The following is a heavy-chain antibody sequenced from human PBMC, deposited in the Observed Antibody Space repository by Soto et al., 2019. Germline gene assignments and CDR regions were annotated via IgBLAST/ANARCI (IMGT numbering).Heavy chain of an antibody. D-gene: IGHD6-13*01. CDR2: ISAYNGNT. CDR3: ARDPAVIAAAGTFYFDY. CDR1: GYTFTSYG. V-gene: IGHV1-18*01. J-gene: IGHJ4*02. Sequence: ASVKVSCKASGYTFTSYGISWVRQAPGQGLEWMGWISAYNGNTNYAQKLQGRVTMTTDTSTSTAYMELRSLRSDDTAVYYCARDPAVIAAAGTFYFDYWGKGTLVTFPS.